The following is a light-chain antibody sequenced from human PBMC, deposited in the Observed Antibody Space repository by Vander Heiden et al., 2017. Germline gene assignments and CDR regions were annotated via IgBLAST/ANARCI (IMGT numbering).Light chain of an antibody. CDR1: SGSIASNY. CDR3: QSYDSSNVV. Sequence: NFMLTQPHSVSECPGTTVTISCTRSSGSIASNYVQWYQQRPGSSPPTVIYEDTQRPSGVPDRFSGSIDSSSNSASLTISGLKTEDEADYYCQSYDSSNVVFGGGTKLTVL. CDR2: EDT. J-gene: IGLJ2*01. V-gene: IGLV6-57*01.